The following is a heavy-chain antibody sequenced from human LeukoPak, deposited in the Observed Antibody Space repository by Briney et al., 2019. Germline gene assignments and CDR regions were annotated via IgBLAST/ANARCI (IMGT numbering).Heavy chain of an antibody. D-gene: IGHD6-6*01. CDR2: INPSGST. J-gene: IGHJ4*02. CDR3: ARGWGYSISSRVY. V-gene: IGHV4-34*01. Sequence: PSETLSLTCAVYGGSFSAHYWSWIRQPPRKGLEWIGEINPSGSTNYNPSLKSRVTISVDTSKNQFSLKLTSVTAADTAVYYCARGWGYSISSRVYWGRGTLVTVSS. CDR1: GGSFSAHY.